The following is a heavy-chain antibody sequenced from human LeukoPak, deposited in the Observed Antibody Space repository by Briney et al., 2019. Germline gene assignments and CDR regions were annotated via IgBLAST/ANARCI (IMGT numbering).Heavy chain of an antibody. V-gene: IGHV4-34*01. CDR1: GGSFSGYY. CDR3: AGTNRKMITMVRGVINYFDY. J-gene: IGHJ4*02. D-gene: IGHD3-10*01. Sequence: SETLSLTCAVYGGSFSGYYWSWIRQPPGKGLEWIGEINHSGSTNYNPSLKSRVTISVDTSKNQFSLKLSSVTAADTAVYYCAGTNRKMITMVRGVINYFDYWGQGTLVTVSS. CDR2: INHSGST.